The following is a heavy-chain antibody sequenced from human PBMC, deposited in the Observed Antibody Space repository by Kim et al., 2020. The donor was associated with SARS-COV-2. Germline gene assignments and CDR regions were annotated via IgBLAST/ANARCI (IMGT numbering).Heavy chain of an antibody. CDR1: GGSISSSSYY. CDR2: IYYSGST. D-gene: IGHD3-16*01. Sequence: SETLSLTCTVSGGSISSSSYYWGWIRQPPGKGLEWIGSIYYSGSTYYNPSLKSRVTISVDTSKNQFSLKLSSVTAADTAVYYCARQYYDYVWGKGWWFDPWGQGTLVNVSS. CDR3: ARQYYDYVWGKGWWFDP. J-gene: IGHJ5*02. V-gene: IGHV4-39*01.